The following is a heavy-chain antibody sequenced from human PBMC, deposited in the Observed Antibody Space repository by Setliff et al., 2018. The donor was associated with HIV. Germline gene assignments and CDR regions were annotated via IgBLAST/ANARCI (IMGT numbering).Heavy chain of an antibody. V-gene: IGHV3-15*01. CDR2: IKSKTDGGTT. J-gene: IGHJ4*02. CDR1: GFTFKNAW. Sequence: GGSLRLSCAASGFTFKNAWMNWVRQAPGKGLEWIGRIKSKTDGGTTDYAAPVKGRFTISRDDSKSTLYLQLTTLRTEDTGFYFCTRKIRDGYPRSSNWGQGTLVTVSS. CDR3: TRKIRDGYPRSSN. D-gene: IGHD3-10*01.